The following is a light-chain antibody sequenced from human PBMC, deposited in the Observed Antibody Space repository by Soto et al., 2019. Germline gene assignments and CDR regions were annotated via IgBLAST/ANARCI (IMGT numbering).Light chain of an antibody. CDR3: QQYASSPWT. CDR1: QSVSSNY. V-gene: IGKV3-20*01. J-gene: IGKJ1*01. Sequence: EIVLTQSPGTLSLSPGERATLSCRASQSVSSNYLAWYQQNPGQAPRLLIYGASTRATGIPDRFSGSGSGTDFTLTISRLEPEDFAVYYCQQYASSPWTFGQGTKVEIK. CDR2: GAS.